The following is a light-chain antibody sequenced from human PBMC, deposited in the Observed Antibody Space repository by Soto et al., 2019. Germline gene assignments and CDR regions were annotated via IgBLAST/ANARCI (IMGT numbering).Light chain of an antibody. Sequence: NFMLTQPHSVSESPGKTVIIPCTRSSGSIASNYVQWYQQRPGSSPTTVIYEDNQRPSGVPDRFSGSIDSSSNSASLTISGLETEDEADYFCQSYDATNQVFGGGTQLTVL. V-gene: IGLV6-57*01. CDR1: SGSIASNY. J-gene: IGLJ3*02. CDR2: EDN. CDR3: QSYDATNQV.